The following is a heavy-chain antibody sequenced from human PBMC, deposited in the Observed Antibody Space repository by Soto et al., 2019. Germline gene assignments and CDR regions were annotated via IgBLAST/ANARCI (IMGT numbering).Heavy chain of an antibody. V-gene: IGHV4-39*01. CDR3: VRQGYYDILTGYPDFDL. D-gene: IGHD3-9*01. J-gene: IGHJ2*01. CDR2: IYYSGST. Sequence: QLQLQESGPGLVKPSETLSLTYTVSGGSISSSSYYWGWIRQPPGKGLEWIGSIYYSGSTYYNPSLKSRVTISVDTSKNQFSLKLSSVTAADTAVYYCVRQGYYDILTGYPDFDLWGRGTLVTVSS. CDR1: GGSISSSSYY.